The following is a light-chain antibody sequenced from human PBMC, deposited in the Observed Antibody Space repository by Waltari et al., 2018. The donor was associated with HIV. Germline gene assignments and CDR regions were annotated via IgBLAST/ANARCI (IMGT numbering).Light chain of an antibody. CDR1: SSAVGGYNY. J-gene: IGLJ2*01. CDR3: SSYTSSNTVI. CDR2: NVI. V-gene: IGLV2-14*01. Sequence: QSALTQSAPVPGPPGQSPPISCTAPSSAVGGYNYVPWYQQHPGKAPKLVIYNVINQPSGVSNRFSGSKSGNTASLTISGLQAEDEAEYYCSSYTSSNTVIFGGGTRVTVL.